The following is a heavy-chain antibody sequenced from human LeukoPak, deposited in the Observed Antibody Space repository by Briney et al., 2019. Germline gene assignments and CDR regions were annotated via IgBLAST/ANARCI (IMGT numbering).Heavy chain of an antibody. D-gene: IGHD3-9*01. CDR1: GYTFTTYN. CDR2: ISGYNGNT. V-gene: IGHV1-18*01. J-gene: IGHJ5*02. CDR3: ARDRDYVLRYFDWLSFQFDP. Sequence: GASVKVSCKASGYTFTTYNINWVRQAPGQGLEWMGWISGYNGNTNYAQKLQGRVAMTTDTSTSTAYMELRSLRSDDTAVYYCARDRDYVLRYFDWLSFQFDPWGQGTLVTVSS.